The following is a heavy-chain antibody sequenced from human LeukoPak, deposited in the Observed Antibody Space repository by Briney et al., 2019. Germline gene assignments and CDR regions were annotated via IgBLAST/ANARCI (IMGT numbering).Heavy chain of an antibody. CDR2: ISWDGGST. Sequence: GGSLRLSCAASGFTFDDYTMHWVRHAPGKGLEWVSLISWDGGSTYYADSVKGRFTISRDNSKNSLYLQMNSLRTEDTALYYCAKDGGDTVQEGTFDYWGQGTLVTVSS. D-gene: IGHD5-18*01. CDR1: GFTFDDYT. V-gene: IGHV3-43*01. CDR3: AKDGGDTVQEGTFDY. J-gene: IGHJ4*02.